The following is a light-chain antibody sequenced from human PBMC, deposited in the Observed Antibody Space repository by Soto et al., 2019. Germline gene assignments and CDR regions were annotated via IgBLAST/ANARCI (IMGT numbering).Light chain of an antibody. J-gene: IGLJ1*01. V-gene: IGLV2-14*01. Sequence: QSALTQPASVSGCPGQSISISCTGTSSDGGGYNYVSWYQQHPGKAPKLMIYDVSNRPSGVSNRFSGSKSGNTASLTISGLQAEDEADYYCSSYTSSSTLGVFGTGTKVTVL. CDR1: SSDGGGYNY. CDR2: DVS. CDR3: SSYTSSSTLGV.